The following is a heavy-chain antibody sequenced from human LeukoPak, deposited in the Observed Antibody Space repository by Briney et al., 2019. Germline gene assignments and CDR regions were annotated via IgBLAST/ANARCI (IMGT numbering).Heavy chain of an antibody. Sequence: ASVKLSCKASGYTFTSYYMHWVRQAPGQGLEWMGIINPSGGSTSYAQEFQGRVTMTRDTSTSTAYMELRSLRSDDTAVYYCARELNWRPNDYWGQGTLVTVSS. CDR1: GYTFTSYY. V-gene: IGHV1-46*01. D-gene: IGHD1-1*01. CDR3: ARELNWRPNDY. J-gene: IGHJ4*02. CDR2: INPSGGST.